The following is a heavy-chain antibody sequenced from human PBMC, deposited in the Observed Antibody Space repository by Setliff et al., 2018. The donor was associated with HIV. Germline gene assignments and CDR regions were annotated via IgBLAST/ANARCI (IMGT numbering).Heavy chain of an antibody. Sequence: PSETLSLTCSVSGGSIRSGLNYWTWIRQPAGKGLEWSGQIYSGGTTNYNPSLKRRVTTPVDMPKNHFSLNLTSVTAADKADYYCASGHVVGTSSYFDFWGRGTLVTVSS. CDR3: ASGHVVGTSSYFDF. CDR1: GGSIRSGLNY. CDR2: IYSGGTT. J-gene: IGHJ4*01. D-gene: IGHD2-15*01. V-gene: IGHV4-61*09.